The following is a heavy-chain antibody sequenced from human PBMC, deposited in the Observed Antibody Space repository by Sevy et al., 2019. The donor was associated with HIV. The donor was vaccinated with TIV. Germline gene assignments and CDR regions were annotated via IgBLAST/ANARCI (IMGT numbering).Heavy chain of an antibody. Sequence: GGSLRLSCAVSGFTLSGFGMHWVRQAPGKGLEWVAVIFSDGSNKDFADSVKGRFTISRDNAKNTLYLQMNSLRPEDTAVYYCAREPYWYFDLWGRCTLVTVSS. V-gene: IGHV3-30*03. J-gene: IGHJ2*01. CDR1: GFTLSGFG. CDR2: IFSDGSNK. CDR3: AREPYWYFDL.